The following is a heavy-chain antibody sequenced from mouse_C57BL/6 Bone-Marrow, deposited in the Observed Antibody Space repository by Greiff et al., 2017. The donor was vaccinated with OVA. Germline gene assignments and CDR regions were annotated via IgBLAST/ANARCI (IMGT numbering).Heavy chain of an antibody. J-gene: IGHJ1*03. D-gene: IGHD2-1*01. CDR3: ARFYYGNYDWYFDV. Sequence: VQLQQSGAELAKPGASVKLSCKASGYTFTSYWMHWVKQRPGQGLEWIGYINPSSGYTKYNQKFKDKATLTADKDSSTASMQLSSLTYEDSAVYYCARFYYGNYDWYFDVWGTGTTVTVSS. CDR1: GYTFTSYW. V-gene: IGHV1-7*01. CDR2: INPSSGYT.